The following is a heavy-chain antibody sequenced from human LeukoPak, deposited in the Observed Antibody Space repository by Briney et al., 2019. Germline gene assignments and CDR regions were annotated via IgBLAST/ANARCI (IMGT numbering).Heavy chain of an antibody. D-gene: IGHD3-10*01. V-gene: IGHV1-2*02. CDR2: INPNSGGT. Sequence: ASVKVSCKASGYTFTGYYMHWVRQAPGQGLEWMGWINPNSGGTNYAQKLQGRVTMTTDTSTSTAYMELRSLRSDDTAVYYCARVGLLWFGELLSTYFDYWGQGTLVTVSS. J-gene: IGHJ4*02. CDR3: ARVGLLWFGELLSTYFDY. CDR1: GYTFTGYY.